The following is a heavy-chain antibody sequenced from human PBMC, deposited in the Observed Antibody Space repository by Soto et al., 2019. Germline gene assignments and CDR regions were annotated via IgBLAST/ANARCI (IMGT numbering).Heavy chain of an antibody. V-gene: IGHV1-69*01. CDR3: ASMYYYVSCGYYYDEYFQH. CDR2: IIPIFGTA. J-gene: IGHJ1*01. CDR1: GGTFSSYA. D-gene: IGHD3-22*01. Sequence: QVQLVQSGAEVKKPGSSVKVSCKASGGTFSSYAISWVRQAPGQGLEWMGGIIPIFGTANYAQKFPGRVTITADDYTSTANRELSSLRSEDTVVYYCASMYYYVSCGYYYDEYFQHWGQGTLVTVS.